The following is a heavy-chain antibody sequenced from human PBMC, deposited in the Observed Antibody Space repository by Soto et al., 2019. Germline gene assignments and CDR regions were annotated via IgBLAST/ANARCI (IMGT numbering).Heavy chain of an antibody. CDR3: AHRQFYNGGWDRGVFDY. CDR1: GFSLSTSVVG. Sequence: QITLKESGPTLVKPTQTLTVTCTFSGFSLSTSVVGVGWIRQPPGKALELLALIYWDDDKWYSPSLKSRLTITKDTYKNQVVLTMTNMDPVDTGTYYCAHRQFYNGGWDRGVFDYWGQGTLVTVSS. J-gene: IGHJ4*02. D-gene: IGHD6-19*01. V-gene: IGHV2-5*02. CDR2: IYWDDDK.